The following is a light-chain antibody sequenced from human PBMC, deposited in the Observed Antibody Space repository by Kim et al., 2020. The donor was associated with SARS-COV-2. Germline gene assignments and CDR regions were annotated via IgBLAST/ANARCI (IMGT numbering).Light chain of an antibody. V-gene: IGKV1-39*01. CDR2: TAS. Sequence: DIQMTQSPSSLSASVGDRVTITCRTTQSISSHLNWYQQKPGRAPKLLISTASTVQGGVPSRFSGSGSETDFTLTISRLQPEDFATYFSQQRYITPFTFGPGTKVDIK. J-gene: IGKJ3*01. CDR3: QQRYITPFT. CDR1: QSISSH.